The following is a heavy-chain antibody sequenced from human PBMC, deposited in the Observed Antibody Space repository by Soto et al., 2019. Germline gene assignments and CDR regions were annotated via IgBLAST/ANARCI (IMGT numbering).Heavy chain of an antibody. Sequence: EVQLLESGGGLVQPGGSLRLSCAASGFTFSSYAMSWVRQAPGKGLEWVSAISGSGGSTYYADSVKGRFTISRDNSKNTLYLQMNSLRAEDTAVYYCARSLPDRITIFGVVLDAFDIWGQGTMVTVSS. V-gene: IGHV3-23*01. J-gene: IGHJ3*02. CDR1: GFTFSSYA. CDR2: ISGSGGST. CDR3: ARSLPDRITIFGVVLDAFDI. D-gene: IGHD3-3*01.